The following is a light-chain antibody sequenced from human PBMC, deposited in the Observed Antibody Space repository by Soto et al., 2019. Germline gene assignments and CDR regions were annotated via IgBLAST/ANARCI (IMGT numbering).Light chain of an antibody. Sequence: DIQMTQSPATLSASVGDRVIITCRASQTINKCVAWYQQKPGKAPKVLIYATSSLKREVPSRFSGSGSGTEYTLTISSLQPDDFATYYGQQYCIVWTFGQGTKVEIK. V-gene: IGKV1-5*03. CDR3: QQYCIVWT. CDR2: ATS. J-gene: IGKJ1*01. CDR1: QTINKC.